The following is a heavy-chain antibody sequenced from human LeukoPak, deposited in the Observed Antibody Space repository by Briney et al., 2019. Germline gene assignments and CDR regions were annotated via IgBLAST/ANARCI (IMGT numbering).Heavy chain of an antibody. J-gene: IGHJ4*02. V-gene: IGHV4-30-4*08. Sequence: SEALSLTCTVSGGSISSGDYYWSWIRQPPGKGLEWIGYIYYSGSTYYNPSLKSRVTISVDTSKNQFSLKLSSVTAADTAVYYCARVGAMVYAAPFDYWGQGTLVTVSS. CDR1: GGSISSGDYY. CDR2: IYYSGST. D-gene: IGHD2-8*01. CDR3: ARVGAMVYAAPFDY.